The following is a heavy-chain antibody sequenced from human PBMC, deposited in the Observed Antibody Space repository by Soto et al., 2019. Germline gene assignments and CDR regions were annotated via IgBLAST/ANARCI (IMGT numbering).Heavy chain of an antibody. CDR1: GFIFSTFT. D-gene: IGHD2-2*01. CDR3: AKRTPDCTTTSCPPDS. CDR2: VSFDGTHK. V-gene: IGHV3-30-3*02. Sequence: GGSLRLSCAASGFIFSTFTMHWVRQAPGRGLEWVAVVSFDGTHKFYADSVKGRFTVSRDNSRNTLYLQMDGLRPDDTAMYYCAKRTPDCTTTSCPPDSWGQGTLVTVSS. J-gene: IGHJ4*02.